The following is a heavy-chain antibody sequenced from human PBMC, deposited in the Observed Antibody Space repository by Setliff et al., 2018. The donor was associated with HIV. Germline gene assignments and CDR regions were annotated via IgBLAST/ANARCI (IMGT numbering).Heavy chain of an antibody. D-gene: IGHD3-9*01. V-gene: IGHV1-24*01. CDR3: ATSGFYDILTGPTPGVFDI. CDR1: GDTLTELS. J-gene: IGHJ3*02. Sequence: GASVKVSCKVSGDTLTELSIHWVRQAPGKGLEWMGGFDPEDGETVYAQKFQGRVTITEDTSADTAYMELSSLISEDTAMYYCATSGFYDILTGPTPGVFDIWGQGTMVTVSS. CDR2: FDPEDGET.